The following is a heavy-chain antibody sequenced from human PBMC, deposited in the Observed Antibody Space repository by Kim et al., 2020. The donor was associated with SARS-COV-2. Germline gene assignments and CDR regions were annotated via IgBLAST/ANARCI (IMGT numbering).Heavy chain of an antibody. CDR1: GGSISSSSYY. CDR2: MYYSGST. CDR3: ARQGIRGSSWYLGAFDI. V-gene: IGHV4-39*01. J-gene: IGHJ3*02. D-gene: IGHD6-13*01. Sequence: SETLSHTCTVSGGSISSSSYYCGWIRQPPGKGLEWIGSMYYSGSTNYNPSLKSRVTISVDTSKNQFSLKLRSVTAADTAVYYCARQGIRGSSWYLGAFDIWGQGTMVTVSS.